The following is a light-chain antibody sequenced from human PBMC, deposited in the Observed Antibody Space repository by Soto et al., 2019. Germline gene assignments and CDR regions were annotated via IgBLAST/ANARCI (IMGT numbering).Light chain of an antibody. CDR1: QDIAKW. V-gene: IGKV1D-12*01. J-gene: IGKJ1*01. Sequence: DIQMTQSPSSVAASVGDRVTITCRASQDIAKWLAWYQQRSGEAATLLIYGTSTLQSGVPSRFSGSGSGTDFTLAISSVQPEDFGTYYCQQTKSFPRTFGQGTRVEI. CDR3: QQTKSFPRT. CDR2: GTS.